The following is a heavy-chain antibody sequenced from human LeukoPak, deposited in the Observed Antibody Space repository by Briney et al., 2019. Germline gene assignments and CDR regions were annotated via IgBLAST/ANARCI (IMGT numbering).Heavy chain of an antibody. J-gene: IGHJ4*02. CDR2: IYWNGGST. Sequence: GGSLRLSCAVSGFTFVDYGMSWVRQAPGKGLEWVCGIYWNGGSTGYADYVKGRFTISRDNAEKSLCLQMSSLRAEDTVLYYCARDCDYWGQGTLVTVSS. CDR1: GFTFVDYG. CDR3: ARDCDY. V-gene: IGHV3-20*04.